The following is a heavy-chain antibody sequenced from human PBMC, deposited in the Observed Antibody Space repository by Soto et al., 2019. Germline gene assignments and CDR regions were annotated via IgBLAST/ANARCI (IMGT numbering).Heavy chain of an antibody. CDR1: GFTFSGSA. D-gene: IGHD5-18*01. CDR3: IRGVDTAMGFDY. J-gene: IGHJ4*02. CDR2: IRSKANSYAT. V-gene: IGHV3-73*02. Sequence: EVQLVESGGGLVQPGGSLKLSCAASGFTFSGSAMHWVRQASGKGLEWVGRIRSKANSYATAYAASVKGRFTISRDDSKNTAYLQMNSLKTEDTAVCYCIRGVDTAMGFDYWGQGTLVTVSS.